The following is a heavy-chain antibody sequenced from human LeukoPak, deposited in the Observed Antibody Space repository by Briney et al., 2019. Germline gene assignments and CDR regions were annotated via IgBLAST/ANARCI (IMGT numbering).Heavy chain of an antibody. D-gene: IGHD1-20*01. CDR3: TKDLTGNRDF. Sequence: PGGSLRLSCAASGFTFSNYAMTWVRQAPGKGLEWVSSIRSSGDNSYYADSVKGRFTISRDNSKSTLFLQMNSLRAEDTAVYYCTKDLTGNRDFWGQRTLVTVSS. CDR2: IRSSGDNS. CDR1: GFTFSNYA. V-gene: IGHV3-23*01. J-gene: IGHJ4*02.